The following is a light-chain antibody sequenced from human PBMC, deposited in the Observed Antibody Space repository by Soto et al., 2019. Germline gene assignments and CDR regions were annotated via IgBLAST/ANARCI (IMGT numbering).Light chain of an antibody. CDR2: RAS. CDR3: QHSYSSPPWA. J-gene: IGKJ1*01. Sequence: DIQVTQSPSSLSASVGDRVTISCCASQSIGSFLNWYQQRPGTAPRLLIYRASSVKSGVPPRFSGSGSGRDFTLTISSLRPEDIATYFCQHSYSSPPWAFGQGTKVEVK. CDR1: QSIGSF. V-gene: IGKV1-39*01.